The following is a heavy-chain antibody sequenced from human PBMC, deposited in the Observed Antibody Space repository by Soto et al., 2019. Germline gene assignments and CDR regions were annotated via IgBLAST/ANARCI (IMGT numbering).Heavy chain of an antibody. V-gene: IGHV4-31*03. CDR3: ARGPRGGNWNYGWFDP. J-gene: IGHJ5*02. Sequence: SETLSLTRTVSGGSISRGGYCWSWIRQHPGKGLEWIGYIYYSGSTYYNPSLKSRVTISVDTSKNQFSLKLSSVTAADTAVYYCARGPRGGNWNYGWFDPWGQGTLVTVS. CDR1: GGSISRGGYC. D-gene: IGHD1-7*01. CDR2: IYYSGST.